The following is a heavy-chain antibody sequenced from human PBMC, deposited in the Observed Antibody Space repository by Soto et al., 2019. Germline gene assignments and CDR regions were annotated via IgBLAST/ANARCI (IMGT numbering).Heavy chain of an antibody. CDR2: IYYSGST. Sequence: QLQLQESGPGLVKPSETLSLTCTVSGGSISRSSYYWGWIRQPPGKGLEWIGSIYYSGSTYYNPSLKSRVTISVDTSKNQFSLKLSSVTAADTAVFYCARHDWNGVDYWGQGTLVTVSS. D-gene: IGHD1-1*01. CDR1: GGSISRSSYY. J-gene: IGHJ4*02. CDR3: ARHDWNGVDY. V-gene: IGHV4-39*01.